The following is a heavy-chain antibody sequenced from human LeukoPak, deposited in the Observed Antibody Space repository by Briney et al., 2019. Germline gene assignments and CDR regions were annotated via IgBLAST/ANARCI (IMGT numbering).Heavy chain of an antibody. CDR1: GGSFSGYY. V-gene: IGHV4-34*01. D-gene: IGHD6-19*01. CDR3: ASPVSGSSGWYYNY. Sequence: PSETLSLTCAVNGGSFSGYYWSWIRQPPGKGLEWIGEINHSGSTNYNPSLKSRVTISVDTSKYQFSLKLSSVTAADTAVYYCASPVSGSSGWYYNYWGQGALVTVSS. CDR2: INHSGST. J-gene: IGHJ4*02.